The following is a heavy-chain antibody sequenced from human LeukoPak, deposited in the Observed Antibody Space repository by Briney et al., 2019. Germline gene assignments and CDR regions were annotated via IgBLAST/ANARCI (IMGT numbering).Heavy chain of an antibody. D-gene: IGHD3-22*01. CDR3: TKEYDYSGYLGQGRGYFDY. Sequence: GGSLRLSCAASGFTVSSNYMSWVRQARGKGLEWVSVIYSGGSTYHADSVKGRFTISRDNSKSTLYLQMNSLRAEDTAIYFCTKEYDYSGYLGQGRGYFDYWGQGTLVTVSS. CDR1: GFTVSSNY. J-gene: IGHJ4*02. CDR2: IYSGGST. V-gene: IGHV3-66*01.